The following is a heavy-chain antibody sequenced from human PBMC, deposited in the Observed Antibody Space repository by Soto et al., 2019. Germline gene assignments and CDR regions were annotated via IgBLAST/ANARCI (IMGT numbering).Heavy chain of an antibody. CDR2: IKQDGSEK. J-gene: IGHJ4*02. V-gene: IGHV3-7*01. Sequence: PGGSLRLSCAASGFTFSSYWMSWVRQAPGKGLEWEANIKQDGSEKYYVDSVKGRFTISRDNAKNSLYLQMNSLRAEDTAVYYCERDPGYSYGPYYFDYWGQGTLVTVSS. D-gene: IGHD5-18*01. CDR1: GFTFSSYW. CDR3: ERDPGYSYGPYYFDY.